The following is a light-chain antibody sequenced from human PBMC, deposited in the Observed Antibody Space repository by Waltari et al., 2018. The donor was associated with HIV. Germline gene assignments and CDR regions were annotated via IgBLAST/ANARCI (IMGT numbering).Light chain of an antibody. V-gene: IGKV3-20*01. J-gene: IGKJ2*01. CDR2: GAS. CDR3: QQYGSSSYT. CDR1: QSVSSTY. Sequence: EIVLTQSPGTLSLSPGERATLSCRASQSVSSTYLAWYQQKPGQAPRFLIYGASSRATGIPDRFSGSGSGTDFTLTISRLEPEDFAVNYCQQYGSSSYTFGQGTKLEIK.